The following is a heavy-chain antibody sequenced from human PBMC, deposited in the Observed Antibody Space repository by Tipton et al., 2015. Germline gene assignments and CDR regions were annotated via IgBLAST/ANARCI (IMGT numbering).Heavy chain of an antibody. CDR1: SGSISRSY. J-gene: IGHJ6*02. D-gene: IGHD2-15*01. CDR3: AREGGYCSGGSCYNRDYYYYGMDV. V-gene: IGHV4-59*01. CDR2: IYYSGST. Sequence: LRLSCTVSSGSISRSYWSWIRQPPGKGLEWIGYIYYSGSTNYNPSLKSRVTISVDTSKNQFSLKLSSVTAADTAVYYCAREGGYCSGGSCYNRDYYYYGMDVWGQGTTVTVSS.